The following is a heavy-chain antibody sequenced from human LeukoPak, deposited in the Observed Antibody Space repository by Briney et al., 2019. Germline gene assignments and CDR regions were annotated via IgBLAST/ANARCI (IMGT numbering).Heavy chain of an antibody. CDR1: GFTFSSYS. J-gene: IGHJ4*02. D-gene: IGHD5-24*01. CDR3: AREGRDGYSNFDN. CDR2: ISSSSSTI. V-gene: IGHV3-48*04. Sequence: PGGSLRLSCAASGFTFSSYSMNWVRQAPGKGLEWVSYISSSSSTIYYADSVKGRFTISRDNAKNSLYLQMNSLRAEDTAVYYCAREGRDGYSNFDNWGQGTLVTVSS.